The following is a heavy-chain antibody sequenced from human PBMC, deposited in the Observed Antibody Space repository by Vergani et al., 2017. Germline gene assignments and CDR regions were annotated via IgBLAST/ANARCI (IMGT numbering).Heavy chain of an antibody. Sequence: QVQLVESGGGVVQPGGSLRLSCAASGFTFSNYDMHWVRQAPGRGLEWVAFIKYNEKRTKYEDSVKGRFTISRDISKNTLYLQMTSLRVEDTAVYYCVRDGPELFLHWGQETLVTVAS. J-gene: IGHJ4*02. CDR2: IKYNEKRT. CDR3: VRDGPELFLH. CDR1: GFTFSNYD. V-gene: IGHV3-30*02. D-gene: IGHD1-7*01.